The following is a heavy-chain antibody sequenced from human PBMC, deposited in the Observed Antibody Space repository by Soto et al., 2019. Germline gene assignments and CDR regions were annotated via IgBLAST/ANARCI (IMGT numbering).Heavy chain of an antibody. V-gene: IGHV4-30-2*01. J-gene: IGHJ5*02. CDR3: ASSNLITDYYDSSGYYSHWFDP. D-gene: IGHD3-22*01. CDR1: GGSISSGGYS. Sequence: SETLSLTCAVSGGSISSGGYSWSWIRQPPGKGPEWIGYIYHSGSTYYNPSLKSRVTISVDRSKNQFSLKLSSVTAADTAVYYCASSNLITDYYDSSGYYSHWFDPWGQGTLVTVSS. CDR2: IYHSGST.